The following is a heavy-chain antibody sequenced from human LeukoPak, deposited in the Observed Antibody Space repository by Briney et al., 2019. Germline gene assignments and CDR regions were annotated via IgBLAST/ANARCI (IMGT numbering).Heavy chain of an antibody. Sequence: GESLKISCKGSGYSFTSYWIGWVRQMPRKGLEWMGIIYPGDSDTRYSPSFQGQVTISADKSISTAYLQWGSLKASDTAMYYCARHAGGYSYGYFPYYYGMDVWGQGTTVTVSS. CDR3: ARHAGGYSYGYFPYYYGMDV. CDR1: GYSFTSYW. J-gene: IGHJ6*02. V-gene: IGHV5-51*01. D-gene: IGHD5-18*01. CDR2: IYPGDSDT.